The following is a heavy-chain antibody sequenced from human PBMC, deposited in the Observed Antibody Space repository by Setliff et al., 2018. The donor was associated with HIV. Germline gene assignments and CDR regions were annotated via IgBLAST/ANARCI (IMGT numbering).Heavy chain of an antibody. CDR1: GGSISSHY. CDR2: ICYSGST. Sequence: SETLSLTCTVSGGSISSHYWSWIRQRPGKGLEWIGIICYSGSTYYNPSLKRRVTISVDTSKNQFSLKLSSVTAADRAVYYCARHRYPPGSSWIYYYSYMDVWGKGTTVTVSS. J-gene: IGHJ6*03. V-gene: IGHV4-59*04. CDR3: ARHRYPPGSSWIYYYSYMDV. D-gene: IGHD6-13*01.